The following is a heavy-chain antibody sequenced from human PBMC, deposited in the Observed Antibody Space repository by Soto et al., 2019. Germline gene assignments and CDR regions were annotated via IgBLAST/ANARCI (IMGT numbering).Heavy chain of an antibody. D-gene: IGHD3-22*01. CDR1: GFTFGNNA. Sequence: GGSLRLSCTGSGFTFGNNAMTWFRQAPGKGLEWVGFIRSKNYGRTTEYAASVQGRFTISRDDSKGIAYLEMNSLTTDDTAVYYCSRPSYYYDSSGFEPGAFDIWGQGTMVTVSS. CDR2: IRSKNYGRTT. V-gene: IGHV3-49*03. CDR3: SRPSYYYDSSGFEPGAFDI. J-gene: IGHJ3*02.